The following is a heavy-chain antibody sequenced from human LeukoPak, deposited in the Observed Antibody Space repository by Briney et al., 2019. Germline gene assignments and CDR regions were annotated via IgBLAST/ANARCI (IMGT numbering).Heavy chain of an antibody. CDR1: GFTFSSYG. V-gene: IGHV3-33*01. Sequence: GGSLRLSCAASGFTFSSYGMHWVRQAPGKGLEWVAVIWYDGSNKYYADSVKGRFIISRDNSKNTLYLQMNSLRAEDTAVYYCARERYSSSSRDFDYWGQGTLVTVSS. J-gene: IGHJ4*02. CDR2: IWYDGSNK. CDR3: ARERYSSSSRDFDY. D-gene: IGHD6-6*01.